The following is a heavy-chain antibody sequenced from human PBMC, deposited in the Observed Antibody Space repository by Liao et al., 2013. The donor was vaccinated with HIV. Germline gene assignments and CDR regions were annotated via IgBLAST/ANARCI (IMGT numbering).Heavy chain of an antibody. Sequence: QVQLQQWGAGLLKPSETLSLTCVVYGGSFSGDNWSWIRQPPGKGLEWIGNIYYNGRTYYSPSLKSRVSISVDTSKNQFSLRLTSVTAADTAVYYCARDPAWGSHWFDPWGQGTLVTVSS. D-gene: IGHD3-16*01. J-gene: IGHJ5*02. V-gene: IGHV4-34*01. CDR3: ARDPAWGSHWFDP. CDR2: IYYNGRT. CDR1: GGSFSGDN.